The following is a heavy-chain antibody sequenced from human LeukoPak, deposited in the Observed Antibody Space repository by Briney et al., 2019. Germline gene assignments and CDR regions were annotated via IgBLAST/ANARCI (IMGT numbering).Heavy chain of an antibody. CDR3: ARDNRSSYYFDY. CDR1: GGSISSYY. CDR2: IYYSGST. Sequence: PSETLSLTCTVSGGSISSYYWSWIRQPPGKGLEWIGYIYYSGSTNYNPSLKSRVTISVDTSKNQFSLKLSSVTAADTAVYYCARDNRSSYYFDYWGQGTLVTVSS. V-gene: IGHV4-59*01. J-gene: IGHJ4*02.